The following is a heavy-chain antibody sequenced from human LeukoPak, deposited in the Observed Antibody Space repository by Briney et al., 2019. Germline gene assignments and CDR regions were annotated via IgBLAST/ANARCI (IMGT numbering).Heavy chain of an antibody. CDR2: IYYSGST. CDR1: GGSISSGGYY. D-gene: IGHD2-15*01. V-gene: IGHV4-61*08. CDR3: ARGYCSGGSCYWVY. Sequence: PSQTLSLTCTVSGGSISSGGYYWSWIRQPPGKGLEWIGYIYYSGSTNYNPSLKSRVTISVDTSKNQFSLKLSSVTAADTAVYYCARGYCSGGSCYWVYWGQGTLVTVSS. J-gene: IGHJ4*02.